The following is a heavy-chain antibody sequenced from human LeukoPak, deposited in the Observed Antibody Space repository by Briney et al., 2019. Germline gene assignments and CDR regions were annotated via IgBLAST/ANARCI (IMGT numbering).Heavy chain of an antibody. CDR2: IWYDGSNK. J-gene: IGHJ4*02. Sequence: PGRSLRLSCAASGFTFSSYGMHGVRQAPGKGLEWVAVIWYDGSNKYYADSVKGRFTISRDNSKNTLYLQMNSLRAEDTAVYYCAREGEVGATHFDYWGQGTLVTVSS. CDR1: GFTFSSYG. D-gene: IGHD1-26*01. CDR3: AREGEVGATHFDY. V-gene: IGHV3-33*01.